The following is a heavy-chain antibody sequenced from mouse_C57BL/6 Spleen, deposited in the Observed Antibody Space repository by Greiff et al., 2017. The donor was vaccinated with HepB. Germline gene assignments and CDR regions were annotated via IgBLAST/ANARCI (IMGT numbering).Heavy chain of an antibody. CDR3: ARGGLTDYFDY. Sequence: QVQLKESGPELVKPGASVKISCKASGYAFSSSWMNWVKQRPGKGLEWIGRIYPGDGDTNYNGKFKGKATLTADKSSSTAYMQLSSLTSEDSAVYFCARGGLTDYFDYWGQGTTLTVSS. J-gene: IGHJ2*01. D-gene: IGHD4-1*01. CDR1: GYAFSSSW. V-gene: IGHV1-82*01. CDR2: IYPGDGDT.